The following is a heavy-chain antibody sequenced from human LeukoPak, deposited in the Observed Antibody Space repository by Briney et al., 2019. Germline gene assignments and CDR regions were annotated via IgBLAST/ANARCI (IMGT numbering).Heavy chain of an antibody. CDR3: GGLFTQPFDY. Sequence: PSETLSLTCAVYGGSFSNDYWSWIRQAPGQGLGWIDEINPSGATNDNPSHKSRVTLSLDTSKNQFSLRLSSVTAADTAVYYCGGLFTQPFDYWGQGTLVTVSS. D-gene: IGHD3-22*01. CDR1: GGSFSNDY. J-gene: IGHJ4*02. CDR2: INPSGAT. V-gene: IGHV4-34*10.